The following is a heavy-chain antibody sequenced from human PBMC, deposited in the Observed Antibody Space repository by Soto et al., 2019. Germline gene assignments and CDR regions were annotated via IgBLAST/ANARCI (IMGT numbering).Heavy chain of an antibody. CDR2: MNPNSGNT. D-gene: IGHD4-17*01. V-gene: IGHV1-8*01. Sequence: ASVKVSCKASGYTFTSYDISWVRQATGQGLEWMGWMNPNSGNTGYAQKFQGRVTMTRDTSTSTVYVELSSLKSDDTAVYYCARESYGSYSGMDVWGPGTTVTVSS. CDR1: GYTFTSYD. CDR3: ARESYGSYSGMDV. J-gene: IGHJ6*02.